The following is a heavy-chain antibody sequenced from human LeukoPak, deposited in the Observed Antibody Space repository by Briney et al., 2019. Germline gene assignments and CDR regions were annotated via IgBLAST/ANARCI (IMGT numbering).Heavy chain of an antibody. V-gene: IGHV4-59*01. CDR3: ARSGNSGYHPSYYFMDV. CDR1: GDSISTYY. CDR2: VYYSGST. D-gene: IGHD5-12*01. Sequence: SETLSLTCTVFGDSISTYYWSWIRQPPGKGLEWIGYVYYSGSTNYNPSLKSRVTMSVDTSKGQFSLKLSSVTAAGTAVYYCARSGNSGYHPSYYFMDVWGKGTTVTVSS. J-gene: IGHJ6*03.